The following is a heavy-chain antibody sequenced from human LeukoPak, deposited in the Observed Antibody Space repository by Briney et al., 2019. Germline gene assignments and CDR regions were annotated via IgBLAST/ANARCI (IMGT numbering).Heavy chain of an antibody. V-gene: IGHV3-73*01. CDR3: ARYYDSSGNYWPY. Sequence: GGSLRLSCAASGFTFSGSAMHWVRQASGKGLEWVGRIRSKANSYATAYAASVKGRFTISRDDSKNTAYLQMNSLKTEDTAVYYCARYYDSSGNYWPYWGQGTLVTVSS. CDR2: IRSKANSYAT. D-gene: IGHD3-22*01. J-gene: IGHJ4*02. CDR1: GFTFSGSA.